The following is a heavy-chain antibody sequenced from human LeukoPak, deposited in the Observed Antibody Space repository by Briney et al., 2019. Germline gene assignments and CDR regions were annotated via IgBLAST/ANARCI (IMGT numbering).Heavy chain of an antibody. D-gene: IGHD5-12*01. CDR2: FRGSGSDT. V-gene: IGHV3-23*01. J-gene: IGHJ4*02. CDR1: VFTFSTYA. CDR3: AKTSRVNSAYDSPFDY. Sequence: PGGSLRLSCAASVFTFSTYAMSWVRQAPGRGLEWVSAFRGSGSDTYYADSVKGRFTISRDNSKNTLHLQMNSLRAEDTAIYYCAKTSRVNSAYDSPFDYWGQGTLVTVSS.